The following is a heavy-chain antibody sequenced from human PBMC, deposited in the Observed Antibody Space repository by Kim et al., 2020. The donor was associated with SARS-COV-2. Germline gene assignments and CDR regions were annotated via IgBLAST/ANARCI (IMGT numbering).Heavy chain of an antibody. CDR2: INSAGDT. Sequence: GGSLRLSCAASGFTFSGYDMHWVRQATGKGLEWVSGINSAGDTYYLGSVKGRFTISRENAKNSLYLQMNSMRAGDTAVYYCARVSGGWYAFDIWGQGTMVTVSS. CDR1: GFTFSGYD. CDR3: ARVSGGWYAFDI. V-gene: IGHV3-13*01. J-gene: IGHJ3*02. D-gene: IGHD6-19*01.